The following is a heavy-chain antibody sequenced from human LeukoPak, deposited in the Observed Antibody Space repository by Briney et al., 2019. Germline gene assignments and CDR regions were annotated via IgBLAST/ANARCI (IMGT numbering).Heavy chain of an antibody. D-gene: IGHD5-12*01. Sequence: GGSLRLSCAASGFTVSSNYMSWVRQAPGKGLEWVSVICSGGSTYYADSVKGRFTISRDNSKNTLYLQMNSLRAGDTAVYYCARVRVAYFDYWGQGTLVTVSS. CDR2: ICSGGST. CDR1: GFTVSSNY. J-gene: IGHJ4*02. CDR3: ARVRVAYFDY. V-gene: IGHV3-66*02.